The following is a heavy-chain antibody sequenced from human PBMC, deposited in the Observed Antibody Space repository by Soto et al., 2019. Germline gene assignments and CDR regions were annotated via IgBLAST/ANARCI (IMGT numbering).Heavy chain of an antibody. V-gene: IGHV3-30*18. CDR3: AKVMVAAQVPYYYGMDV. D-gene: IGHD6-13*01. CDR2: ISYDGSNK. CDR1: GFTFSSYG. Sequence: PGGSLRLSCAASGFTFSSYGMHWVRQAPGKGLEWVAVISYDGSNKYYADSVKGRFTISRDNSKNTLYLQMNSLRAEDTAVYYCAKVMVAAQVPYYYGMDVWGQGTTVTVSS. J-gene: IGHJ6*02.